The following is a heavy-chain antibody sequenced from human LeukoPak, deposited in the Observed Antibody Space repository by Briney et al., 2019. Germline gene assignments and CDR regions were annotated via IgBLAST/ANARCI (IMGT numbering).Heavy chain of an antibody. CDR1: GFTFSSYA. CDR3: AKDLQGYYDSSGYYGY. CDR2: ISGTGGGNT. J-gene: IGHJ4*02. V-gene: IGHV3-23*01. Sequence: GGSLRLSCAASGFTFSSYAMSWVRQAPGKGLEWVSSISGTGGGNTYYADSAKGRFTISRDNSKNTLYLQMNSLRVDDTAFYYCAKDLQGYYDSSGYYGYWGQGTLVTVSS. D-gene: IGHD3-22*01.